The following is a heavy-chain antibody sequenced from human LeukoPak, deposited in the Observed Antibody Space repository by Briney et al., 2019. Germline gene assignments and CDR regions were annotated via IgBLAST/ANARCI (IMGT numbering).Heavy chain of an antibody. CDR1: GYRFTSYW. CDR2: IYPGDSET. V-gene: IGHV5-51*01. Sequence: GESLKISCKGSGYRFTSYWIVGVRQMPGKGLEWMGIIYPGDSETRYRTSFQGQVTIAADKSISTAYLQWSSLKASDTAMYYCARHDIGGDSSSWYIYWGQGTLVTVSS. D-gene: IGHD6-13*01. CDR3: ARHDIGGDSSSWYIY. J-gene: IGHJ1*01.